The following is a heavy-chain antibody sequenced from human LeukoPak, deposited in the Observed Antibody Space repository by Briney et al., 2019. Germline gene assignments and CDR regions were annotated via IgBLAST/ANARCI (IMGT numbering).Heavy chain of an antibody. CDR1: GGSFSGYY. Sequence: SETLSLTCAVYGGSFSGYYWSWIRQPPGKELEWIGEINHSGSSNYNPSLKSRVSISLDTSKNQFSLKLTSVTAADTAVYYCASVPAEVGPGHWGQGTLVTVSS. V-gene: IGHV4-34*01. J-gene: IGHJ4*02. CDR3: ASVPAEVGPGH. D-gene: IGHD1-26*01. CDR2: INHSGSS.